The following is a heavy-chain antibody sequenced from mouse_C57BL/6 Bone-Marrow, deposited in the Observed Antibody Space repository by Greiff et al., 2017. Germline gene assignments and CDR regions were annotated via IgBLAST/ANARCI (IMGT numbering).Heavy chain of an antibody. V-gene: IGHV1-54*01. Sequence: VQRVESGAELVRPGTSVKVSCKASGYAFPNYLIEWVKQRPGQGLEWIGVINPGSGGTNYNEKFKGKATLTADKVSSTAYMQLSILTSEDSAVYFCARSKNWDSWFAYWGQGTLVTVSA. CDR3: ARSKNWDSWFAY. D-gene: IGHD4-1*01. J-gene: IGHJ3*01. CDR2: INPGSGGT. CDR1: GYAFPNYL.